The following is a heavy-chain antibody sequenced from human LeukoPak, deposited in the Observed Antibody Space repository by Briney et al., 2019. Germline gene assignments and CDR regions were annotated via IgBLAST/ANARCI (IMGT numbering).Heavy chain of an antibody. Sequence: PSETLSLTCTVSGGSISSYYWSWIRQPPGKGLEWIGYIYYSGSTNYNPSLRSRVTMSVDKSKNQFSLELSSVTAADTAVYYCAGAEPRGIIWHPYWGQGTLVTVSS. V-gene: IGHV4-59*12. CDR2: IYYSGST. CDR3: AGAEPRGIIWHPY. CDR1: GGSISSYY. J-gene: IGHJ4*02.